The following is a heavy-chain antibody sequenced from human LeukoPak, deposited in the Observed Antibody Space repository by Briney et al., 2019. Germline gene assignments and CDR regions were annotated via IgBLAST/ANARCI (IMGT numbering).Heavy chain of an antibody. D-gene: IGHD6-13*01. CDR3: ARGYSSSWYEGMDAFDI. CDR1: GGSISSSNW. V-gene: IGHV4-4*02. CDR2: IYHSGST. J-gene: IGHJ3*02. Sequence: PSGTLSLTCAVSGGSISSSNWWSWVRQPPGKGLEWIGEIYHSGSTNYNPSLKSRVTISVDTSKNQFSLKLSSVTAADTAVYYCARGYSSSWYEGMDAFDIWGLGTMVTVSS.